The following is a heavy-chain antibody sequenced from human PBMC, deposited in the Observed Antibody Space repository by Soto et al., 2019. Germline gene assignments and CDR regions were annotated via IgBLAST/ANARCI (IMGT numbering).Heavy chain of an antibody. D-gene: IGHD1-1*01. V-gene: IGHV4-59*08. CDR3: ARYPPIPICSRLDRSPGHFDY. Sequence: SETLSLTCTVSGGSISSYYWSWIRQPLGKGLEWIGYMYYSGSTNYNPSLKSRVTISVDTSKNQFSLKLSSVTAADTAVDYCARYPPIPICSRLDRSPGHFDYWGQGTLVTVSS. CDR1: GGSISSYY. CDR2: MYYSGST. J-gene: IGHJ4*02.